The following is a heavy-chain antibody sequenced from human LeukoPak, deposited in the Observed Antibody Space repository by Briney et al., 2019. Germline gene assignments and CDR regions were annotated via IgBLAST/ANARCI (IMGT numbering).Heavy chain of an antibody. CDR1: GYTFTSYD. CDR2: MNPNSGNT. D-gene: IGHD2-15*01. Sequence: ASVKVSCKASGYTFTSYDINWVRQATGQGLEWMGYMNPNSGNTGYAQKFQGRITMTRDTSISTAYMELSSLRSEDTAMYYCARTFRRSIGWGQGTLVTVSS. CDR3: ARTFRRSIG. J-gene: IGHJ4*02. V-gene: IGHV1-8*01.